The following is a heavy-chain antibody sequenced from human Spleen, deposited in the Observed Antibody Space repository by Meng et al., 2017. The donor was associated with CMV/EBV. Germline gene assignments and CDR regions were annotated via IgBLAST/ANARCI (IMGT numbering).Heavy chain of an antibody. CDR3: ASSVMAGSYYFDS. CDR1: GVSMSAGVYY. Sequence: VSGVSMSAGVYYWTWIRQHPEKGLEWIGYIYFRGSSYLNPSLKGRLALSVDTSKNQFSLALTSLTAADTAVYYCASSVMAGSYYFDSWGQGILVTVSS. D-gene: IGHD3-16*01. V-gene: IGHV4-31*02. CDR2: IYFRGSS. J-gene: IGHJ4*02.